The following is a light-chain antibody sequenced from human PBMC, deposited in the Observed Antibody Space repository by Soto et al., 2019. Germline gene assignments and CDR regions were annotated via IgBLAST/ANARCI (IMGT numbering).Light chain of an antibody. Sequence: ESVLTQSPGTLSLSPGERATLSCRASQSVSNSYLAWYQQKPGQAPRLLIYGASSRATGIPDRFSGSGSGTDFTLIISRLEPEDFAVCYCQQYGSSPRTFGQGTKVEVK. CDR2: GAS. CDR1: QSVSNSY. CDR3: QQYGSSPRT. V-gene: IGKV3-20*01. J-gene: IGKJ1*01.